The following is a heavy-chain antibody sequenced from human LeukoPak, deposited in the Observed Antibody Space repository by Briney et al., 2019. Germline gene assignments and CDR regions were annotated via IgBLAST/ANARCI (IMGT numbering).Heavy chain of an antibody. CDR3: ARVVERRDAFDI. V-gene: IGHV3-33*01. CDR2: IWYDGSNK. J-gene: IGHJ3*02. Sequence: GRSLRLSCAASGFTFSSYGMHWVRQAPGKGLEWVAVIWYDGSNKYYADSVKGRFTISRDNSKNTLYLQMNSLRAEDTAVYYCARVVERRDAFDIWGQGTMVTVSS. D-gene: IGHD1-1*01. CDR1: GFTFSSYG.